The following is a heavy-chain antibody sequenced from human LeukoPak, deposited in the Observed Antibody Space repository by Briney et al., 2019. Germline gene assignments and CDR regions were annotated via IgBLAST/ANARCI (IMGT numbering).Heavy chain of an antibody. Sequence: GESLKISCKGSGYSFTSYWIGWVRQMPGKGLEWMGIIYPGDSDTRYSPSFQGQVTISADKSISTAYLQWSSLKASDTTMYYCARLTPHDPNYYDILTGGDYWGQGTLVTVSS. V-gene: IGHV5-51*01. J-gene: IGHJ4*02. CDR3: ARLTPHDPNYYDILTGGDY. CDR1: GYSFTSYW. D-gene: IGHD3-9*01. CDR2: IYPGDSDT.